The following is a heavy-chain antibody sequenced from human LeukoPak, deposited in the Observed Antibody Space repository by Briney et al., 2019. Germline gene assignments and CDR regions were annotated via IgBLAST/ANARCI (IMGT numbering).Heavy chain of an antibody. CDR2: ISSSSSTI. CDR3: ASTLWFGELLDD. Sequence: GGSLRLSCAASGFTFSSYSMIWVRHAPGKGLEWLSYISSSSSTIYYADSVKGRFTISRDNAKNSLYLQMNSLRAEDTAMYYCASTLWFGELLDDWGQGTLVTVSS. CDR1: GFTFSSYS. V-gene: IGHV3-48*01. J-gene: IGHJ4*02. D-gene: IGHD3-10*01.